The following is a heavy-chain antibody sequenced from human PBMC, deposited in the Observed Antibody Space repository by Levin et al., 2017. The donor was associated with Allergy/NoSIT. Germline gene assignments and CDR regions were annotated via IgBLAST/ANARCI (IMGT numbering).Heavy chain of an antibody. Sequence: LSLTCAASGFTFSSYAMSWVRQAPGKGLEWVSAISGSGGSTYYADSVKGRFTISRDNSKNTLYLQMNSLRAEDTAVYYCAKKVHDSSGYYVFDYWGQGTLVTVSS. J-gene: IGHJ4*02. CDR3: AKKVHDSSGYYVFDY. D-gene: IGHD3-22*01. CDR1: GFTFSSYA. CDR2: ISGSGGST. V-gene: IGHV3-23*01.